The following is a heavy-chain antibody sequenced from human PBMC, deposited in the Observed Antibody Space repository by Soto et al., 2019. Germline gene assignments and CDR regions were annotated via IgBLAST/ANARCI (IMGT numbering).Heavy chain of an antibody. Sequence: QVQLQESGPGLVKPSGTLSLTCAVSGDYITSGAWWSCVRQPRGKGLEWIGEIHLGGTTNYNPSLKSRVTISVDKSKNQFSLILNSVTAADTAIYYCARGDNWRLDLWGQGTLVTVSS. J-gene: IGHJ5*02. CDR2: IHLGGTT. CDR3: ARGDNWRLDL. CDR1: GDYITSGAW. V-gene: IGHV4-4*02. D-gene: IGHD1-20*01.